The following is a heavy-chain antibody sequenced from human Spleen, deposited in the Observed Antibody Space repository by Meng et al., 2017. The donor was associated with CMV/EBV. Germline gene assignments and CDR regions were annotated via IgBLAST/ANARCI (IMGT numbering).Heavy chain of an antibody. J-gene: IGHJ6*02. V-gene: IGHV3-30*02. D-gene: IGHD3-22*01. CDR3: AKVSAFGVVMPIYYYYGMDV. Sequence: GESLKISCAASGFTFSSYGMHWVRQAPGKGLEWVAFIRYDGSNKYYADSVKGRFTISRDNSKNTLYLQMNNLRTEDTAVYYCAKVSAFGVVMPIYYYYGMDVWGQGTTVTVSS. CDR2: IRYDGSNK. CDR1: GFTFSSYG.